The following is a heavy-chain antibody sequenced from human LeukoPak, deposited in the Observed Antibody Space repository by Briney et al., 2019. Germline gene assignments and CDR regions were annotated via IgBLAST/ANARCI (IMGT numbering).Heavy chain of an antibody. V-gene: IGHV4-38-2*02. Sequence: SETLSLTCTVPGYSISSGYYWGWIRQPPGKGLEWIGSIYHSGSTYYNPSLKSRVTISVDTSKNQFSLKLSSVTAADTAVCYCARSSYYYYMDVWGKGTTVTVSS. J-gene: IGHJ6*03. CDR2: IYHSGST. CDR1: GYSISSGYY. CDR3: ARSSYYYYMDV.